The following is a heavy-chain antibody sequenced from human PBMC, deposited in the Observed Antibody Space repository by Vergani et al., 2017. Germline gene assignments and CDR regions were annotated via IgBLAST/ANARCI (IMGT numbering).Heavy chain of an antibody. J-gene: IGHJ2*01. D-gene: IGHD2-2*01. Sequence: QMQLQESGPGLVKPSQTLSLTCTVSGGSLNSGNFYWSWIRQSAGKGLECLGRISGSGDSSYNPSLIDRITMSVDTSNNNFSLRLSSVTAADTAVYYCARILIVVVPAATHWYFDLWGRGTLVTVSS. CDR3: ARILIVVVPAATHWYFDL. CDR2: ISGSGDS. V-gene: IGHV4-61*02. CDR1: GGSLNSGNFY.